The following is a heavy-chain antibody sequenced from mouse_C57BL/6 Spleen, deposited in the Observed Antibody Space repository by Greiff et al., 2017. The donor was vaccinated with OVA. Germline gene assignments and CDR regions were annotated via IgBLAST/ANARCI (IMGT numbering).Heavy chain of an antibody. J-gene: IGHJ2*01. CDR2: INPRSGGT. Sequence: VQLQQSGAELVRPGTSVKVSCKASGYAFTNYLIEWVKQRPGQGLEWIGVINPRSGGTNYNEKFKGKATLTADKSSSTAYMQLSSLTSEDSAVYFCARGRSDYWGQGTTLTVSS. CDR1: GYAFTNYL. V-gene: IGHV1-54*01. D-gene: IGHD1-1*01. CDR3: ARGRSDY.